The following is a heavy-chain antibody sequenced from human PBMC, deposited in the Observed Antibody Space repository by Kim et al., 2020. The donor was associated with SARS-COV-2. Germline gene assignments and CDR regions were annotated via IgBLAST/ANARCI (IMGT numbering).Heavy chain of an antibody. V-gene: IGHV3-23*01. Sequence: GGSLRLSCVASGFPFTHCPMSWVRQAPGKGLEWVAVIGGDGRTFYADSVKGRFTISRDNSKNTVYLRLNSLRAADTAVYYCARKRYGSGRADAFDIWGQG. CDR1: GFPFTHCP. CDR3: ARKRYGSGRADAFDI. CDR2: IGGDGRT. J-gene: IGHJ3*02. D-gene: IGHD6-19*01.